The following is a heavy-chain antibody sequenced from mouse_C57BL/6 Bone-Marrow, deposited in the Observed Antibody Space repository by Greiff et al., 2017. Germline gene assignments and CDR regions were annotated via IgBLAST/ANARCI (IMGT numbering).Heavy chain of an antibody. Sequence: QVQLKQPGAELVKPGASVKMSCKASGYTFTSYWITWVKQRPGQGLEWIGDIYPGSGSTNYNEKFKSKATLTVDTSSSTAYMQLSSLTSEDSAVYYCSRVDDGYGYFSYRGQGTTLTVSS. CDR1: GYTFTSYW. CDR3: SRVDDGYGYFSY. V-gene: IGHV1-55*01. J-gene: IGHJ2*01. D-gene: IGHD2-3*01. CDR2: IYPGSGST.